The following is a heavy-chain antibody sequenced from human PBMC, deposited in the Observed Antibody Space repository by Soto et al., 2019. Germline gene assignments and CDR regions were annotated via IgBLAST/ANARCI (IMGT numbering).Heavy chain of an antibody. CDR3: AKNWNWGSLVH. CDR1: GGSISSGEYY. Sequence: SETLSLTCIVSGGSISSGEYYWTWIRQPPGKGLEWIGYISYSGSTHYSPSLKSRVSITVDTSKNQFSLNLASVSAEDTAVYYCAKNWNWGSLVHWGQGTLVTSPQ. CDR2: ISYSGST. V-gene: IGHV4-30-4*01. D-gene: IGHD7-27*01. J-gene: IGHJ4*02.